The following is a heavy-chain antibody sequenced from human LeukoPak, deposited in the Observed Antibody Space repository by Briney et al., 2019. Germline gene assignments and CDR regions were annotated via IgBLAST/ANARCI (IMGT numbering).Heavy chain of an antibody. J-gene: IGHJ4*02. D-gene: IGHD3-22*01. CDR3: ARNSDTSGYYFDY. CDR2: IYFSGSA. CDR1: GDSINSGGYY. Sequence: SQTLSLTCTVSGDSINSGGYYWSWIRQHPGKGLEWIGYIYFSGSAYYNPSLKSRVSISVDTSKNQFSLKLSAVTAADTAMYYCARNSDTSGYYFDYWGQGTLVTVS. V-gene: IGHV4-31*03.